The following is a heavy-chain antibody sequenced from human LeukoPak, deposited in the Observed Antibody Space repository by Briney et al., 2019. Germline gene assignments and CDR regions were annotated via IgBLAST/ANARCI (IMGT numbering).Heavy chain of an antibody. CDR1: GNYW. Sequence: GGSLRLSCAASGNYWMHWVRQAPGKGLEWVSVISGSGANTYYPDSVKGRFTISRGNSKNTLYLQMNSLRAEDTAVYYCAKKIGSGYYYYYYGMDVWGQGTTVTVSS. V-gene: IGHV3-23*01. CDR3: AKKIGSGYYYYYYGMDV. CDR2: ISGSGANT. J-gene: IGHJ6*02. D-gene: IGHD3-10*01.